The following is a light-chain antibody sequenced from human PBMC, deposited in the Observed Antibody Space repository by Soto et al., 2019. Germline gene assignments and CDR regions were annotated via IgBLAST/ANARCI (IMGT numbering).Light chain of an antibody. Sequence: EIALTQSPATLSLSPGERATLSCRTSQSVSSNLAWYQQKPGQAPRLLIYGASTRATGIPDRFSGSGSGTDFTLTITRLEPEDSAVYFCQQYTGPPTTFGQGKRLEIK. CDR3: QQYTGPPTT. J-gene: IGKJ5*01. CDR1: QSVSSN. V-gene: IGKV3-20*01. CDR2: GAS.